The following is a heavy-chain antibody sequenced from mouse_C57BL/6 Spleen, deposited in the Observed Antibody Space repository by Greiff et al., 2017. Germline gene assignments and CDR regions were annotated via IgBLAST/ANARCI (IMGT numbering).Heavy chain of an antibody. Sequence: EVQLVESGGDLVKPGGSLKLSCAASGFTFSSYGMSWVRQTPDKRLEWVATISSGGSYTYYPDSVKGRFTISRDNAKNTLYLQMSSLKSEDTAMYYCARRDDYDGDYLDYWGQGTTLTVSS. D-gene: IGHD2-4*01. V-gene: IGHV5-6*01. J-gene: IGHJ2*01. CDR3: ARRDDYDGDYLDY. CDR1: GFTFSSYG. CDR2: ISSGGSYT.